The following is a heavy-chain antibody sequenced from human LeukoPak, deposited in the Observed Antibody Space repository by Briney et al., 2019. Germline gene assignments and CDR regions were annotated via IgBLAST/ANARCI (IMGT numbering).Heavy chain of an antibody. D-gene: IGHD3-22*01. Sequence: GGSLRLSCAASGFTFSSYAMSWVRQAPGKGLEWVSAISGSGGSTYYADSVKGRFTISRDNSKNTLYLQMNSLRAEDTAVYYCASRRSHYYDSSGYEYFDYWGQGTLVTVSS. CDR1: GFTFSSYA. J-gene: IGHJ4*02. V-gene: IGHV3-23*01. CDR2: ISGSGGST. CDR3: ASRRSHYYDSSGYEYFDY.